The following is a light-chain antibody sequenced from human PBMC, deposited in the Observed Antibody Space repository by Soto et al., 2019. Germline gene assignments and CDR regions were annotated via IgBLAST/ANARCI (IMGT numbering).Light chain of an antibody. J-gene: IGKJ4*01. CDR1: QSISSY. CDR2: AAS. Sequence: DIQMTQSPSSLSASVGDRVSITCRASQSISSYLNWYQQKPGKAPKLLIYAASSLQSGVPSRFSGSGSGTEFTLTISSLQPDDFATYYCQQYNSLALTFGGGTKVDIK. V-gene: IGKV1-39*01. CDR3: QQYNSLALT.